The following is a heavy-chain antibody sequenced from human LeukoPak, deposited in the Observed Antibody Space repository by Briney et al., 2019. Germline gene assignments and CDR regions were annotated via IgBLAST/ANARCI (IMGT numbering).Heavy chain of an antibody. J-gene: IGHJ4*02. Sequence: GASVKVSCKASGYTFSNFAMNWVRQAPGQGLEWMGWINTNTGNPTYAQGFTGRFVFSLDTSVTTAYLQISSLKAEDTAVYYCARDLSGDGFDYWGQGTLVTVSS. CDR3: ARDLSGDGFDY. CDR1: GYTFSNFA. D-gene: IGHD1-26*01. CDR2: INTNTGNP. V-gene: IGHV7-4-1*02.